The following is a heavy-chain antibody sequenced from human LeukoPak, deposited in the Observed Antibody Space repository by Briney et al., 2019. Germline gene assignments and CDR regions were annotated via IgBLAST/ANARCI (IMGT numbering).Heavy chain of an antibody. CDR2: IYYSGST. Sequence: SETLSLTCTVSGGSISSYYWSWIRQPPGKGLEWIGYIYYSGSTNYNPSLKSRVTISVDTSKNQFSLKLSSVTAADTAVYYCARVSSGYYYVYDYWGQGTLVNVSS. CDR1: GGSISSYY. D-gene: IGHD3-22*01. J-gene: IGHJ4*02. CDR3: ARVSSGYYYVYDY. V-gene: IGHV4-59*01.